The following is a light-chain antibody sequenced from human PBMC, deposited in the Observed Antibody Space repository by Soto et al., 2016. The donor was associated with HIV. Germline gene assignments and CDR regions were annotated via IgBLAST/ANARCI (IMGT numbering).Light chain of an antibody. V-gene: IGKV1-39*01. CDR3: LQHISYPPT. CDR1: QSISTY. J-gene: IGKJ2*01. Sequence: DIQMTQSPSSLSLSIGDRVSITCRASQSISTYLHWYQQKPGRAPKLLIYDASSLQSGVPSRFSGRGSGTDFTLTISDLQHEDLATYYCLQHISYPPTFGQGTKLEIK. CDR2: DAS.